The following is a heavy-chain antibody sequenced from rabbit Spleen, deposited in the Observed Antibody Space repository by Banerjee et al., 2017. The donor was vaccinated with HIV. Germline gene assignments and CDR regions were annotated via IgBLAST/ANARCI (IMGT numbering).Heavy chain of an antibody. CDR2: IYTGNAKT. CDR1: GFSFSRGYD. Sequence: QEQLEESGGGLVKPEGSLTLTCKASGFSFSRGYDMCWVRQAPGKGLEWIGCIYTGNAKTYYARWSKGRFPISKSSSTTVSLQMTSLTAADTAAYFCACDNGSGDYIDVYFDLWGPRPLVTVS. D-gene: IGHD1-1*01. CDR3: ACDNGSGDYIDVYFDL. V-gene: IGHV1S45*01. J-gene: IGHJ4*01.